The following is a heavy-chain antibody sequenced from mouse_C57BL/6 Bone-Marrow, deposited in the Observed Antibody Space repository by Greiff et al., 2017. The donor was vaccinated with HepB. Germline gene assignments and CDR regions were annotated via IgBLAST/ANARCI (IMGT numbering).Heavy chain of an antibody. CDR1: GFSLTSYG. CDR3: ARFGTTVPHYYAMDY. D-gene: IGHD1-1*01. Sequence: QVQLQQSGPGLVQPSQCLSITCTVSGFSLTSYGVHWVRQSPEKGLEWLGAIWSGGRTDYNAAFISRLSISKDNSKSQVFFKMNSLQADDTAIYYCARFGTTVPHYYAMDYWGQGTSVTVSS. V-gene: IGHV2-2*01. CDR2: IWSGGRT. J-gene: IGHJ4*01.